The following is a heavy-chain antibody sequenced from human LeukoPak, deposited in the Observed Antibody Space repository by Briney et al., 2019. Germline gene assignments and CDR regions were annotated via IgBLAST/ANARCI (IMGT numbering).Heavy chain of an antibody. CDR3: ARGNYGDYQSGLH. CDR2: IYYSGST. V-gene: IGHV4-30-4*01. J-gene: IGHJ4*02. CDR1: GGSISSGDYY. D-gene: IGHD4-17*01. Sequence: SETLSLTCTVSGGSISSGDYYWSWIRQPPGKGLEWIGYIYYSGSTYYNPSLKSRVTISVDTSKNQFSLKLSSVTAADTAVYYCARGNYGDYQSGLHWGQGTLVTVSS.